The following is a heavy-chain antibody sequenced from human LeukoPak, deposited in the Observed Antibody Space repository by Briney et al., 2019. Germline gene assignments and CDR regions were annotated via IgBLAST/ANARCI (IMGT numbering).Heavy chain of an antibody. CDR1: GFTFSSYA. CDR2: ISGAGYST. V-gene: IGHV3-23*01. J-gene: IGHJ4*02. CDR3: AKEYSSSWATNYFDS. Sequence: GGSLRLSCAASGFTFSSYAMSWVRQAPGKGLEWVSAISGAGYSTYYADSVKGRFTISRDTSKNTLSLQMNSLRAEDTAVYYCAKEYSSSWATNYFDSWGQGTLVTVSS. D-gene: IGHD6-13*01.